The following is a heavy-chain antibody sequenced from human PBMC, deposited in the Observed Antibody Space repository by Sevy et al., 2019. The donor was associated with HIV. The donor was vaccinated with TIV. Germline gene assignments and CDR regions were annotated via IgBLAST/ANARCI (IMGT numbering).Heavy chain of an antibody. J-gene: IGHJ4*01. CDR2: ISGSGSST. V-gene: IGHV3-23*01. D-gene: IGHD3-16*02. CDR3: AKEGGSHHDTSGSFDD. Sequence: GGSLRLSCTTSRFTFRIYAMSWVRQAPGKGLEWVSAISGSGSSTYYSDSVKGRFTISRDNSKNTLYLQMNSLRAEDTAVFYCAKEGGSHHDTSGSFDDWGHGTRVTVSS. CDR1: RFTFRIYA.